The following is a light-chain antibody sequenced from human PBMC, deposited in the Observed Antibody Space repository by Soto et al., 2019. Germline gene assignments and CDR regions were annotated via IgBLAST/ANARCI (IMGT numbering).Light chain of an antibody. CDR3: QQSYSTPWT. CDR2: AAS. Sequence: DIQMTQSPSSLSASVGDRVTITCQASQSISSYLNWYQQKPGKAPKLLIYAASSLQSGVPSRFSGSGSGTDFTLTISSLQPDAFATYYCQQSYSTPWTFGQGTKVEIK. CDR1: QSISSY. V-gene: IGKV1-39*01. J-gene: IGKJ1*01.